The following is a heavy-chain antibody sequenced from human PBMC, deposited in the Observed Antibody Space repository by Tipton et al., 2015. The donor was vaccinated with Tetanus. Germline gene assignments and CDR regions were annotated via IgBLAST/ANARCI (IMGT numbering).Heavy chain of an antibody. J-gene: IGHJ5*02. CDR1: GFTFSSYG. Sequence: SLRLSCAASGFTFSSYGMHWVRQAPGKGLEWVAVIWYDGRNKYYADSVKGRFTISRDNSKNTLYLQMNSLRAEDTAVYYCARDGDGFEPAGNWFDPWGQGTLVTVSS. CDR2: IWYDGRNK. V-gene: IGHV3-33*01. CDR3: ARDGDGFEPAGNWFDP. D-gene: IGHD2-21*02.